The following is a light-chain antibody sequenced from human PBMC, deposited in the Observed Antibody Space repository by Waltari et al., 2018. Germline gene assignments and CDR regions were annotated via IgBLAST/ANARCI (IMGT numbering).Light chain of an antibody. J-gene: IGLJ3*02. CDR2: VNSDGSH. CDR3: QTGGVGIWV. Sequence: QLMLTQSPSASASLGASVKLTCTLSSGHSSYAIAWHQQQPEKGPRYLMKVNSDGSHIKGDGIPDRFSGSSSGAERYLTISSLQSEDEADYYCQTGGVGIWVFGGGTKLTVL. CDR1: SGHSSYA. V-gene: IGLV4-69*01.